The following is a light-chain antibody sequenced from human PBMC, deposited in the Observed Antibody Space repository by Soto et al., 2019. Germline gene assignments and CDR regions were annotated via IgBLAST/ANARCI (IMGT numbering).Light chain of an antibody. CDR2: DDD. Sequence: QSAMSQPPSVYAAPGQRVTISCSGSSSNIGGNSVSWYQQLPGTAPKLLIYDDDQRPSGIPDRFSGSKSGTSATLGITGFQTGDEADYYCGSWDSSLSAYVFGTGTKVTVL. V-gene: IGLV1-51*01. J-gene: IGLJ1*01. CDR3: GSWDSSLSAYV. CDR1: SSNIGGNS.